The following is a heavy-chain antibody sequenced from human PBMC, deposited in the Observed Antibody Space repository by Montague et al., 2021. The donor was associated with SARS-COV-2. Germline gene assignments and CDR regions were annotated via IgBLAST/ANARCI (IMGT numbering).Heavy chain of an antibody. CDR3: ARVQGITLIVVAIGALDV. J-gene: IGHJ3*01. CDR2: IYYSGST. D-gene: IGHD3-22*01. Sequence: TLSLTCTVSGGSISSGGYYWSWIRQHPGKGLEWIGYIYYSGSTYYNPSLKSRVTISVDTSKNQFSLKLSSVTAADTAVYYCARVQGITLIVVAIGALDVWGQGTMVTVSS. CDR1: GGSISSGGYY. V-gene: IGHV4-31*03.